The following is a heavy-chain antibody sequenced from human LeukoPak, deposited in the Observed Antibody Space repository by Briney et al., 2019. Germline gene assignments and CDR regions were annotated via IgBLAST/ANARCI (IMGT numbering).Heavy chain of an antibody. D-gene: IGHD3-22*01. CDR2: IYYSGST. CDR3: ARAPHYYDSSGFHNWFDP. Sequence: PSETLSLTCTVSGGSISSTNCYWGWIRQPPGKGLEWIGSIYYSGSTYYNPSLNSRVTISVDTSKNQFSLNLSSVTAADTAVYYCARAPHYYDSSGFHNWFDPWGQGTLVTVSS. J-gene: IGHJ5*02. CDR1: GGSISSTNCY. V-gene: IGHV4-39*01.